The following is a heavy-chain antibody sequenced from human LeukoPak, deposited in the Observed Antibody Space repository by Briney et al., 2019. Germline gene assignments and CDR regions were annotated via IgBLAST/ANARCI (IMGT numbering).Heavy chain of an antibody. J-gene: IGHJ1*01. D-gene: IGHD6-13*01. V-gene: IGHV4-34*01. Sequence: SETLSLTCAVSGGSFSGYYWSWIRQPPGKGLEWIGEINHSGSTNYNPSLKSRVTISVDTSKNQFSLKLSSVTAADTAVYYWARRSSSWYRGYFQHWGQGTLVTVSS. CDR1: GGSFSGYY. CDR2: INHSGST. CDR3: ARRSSSWYRGYFQH.